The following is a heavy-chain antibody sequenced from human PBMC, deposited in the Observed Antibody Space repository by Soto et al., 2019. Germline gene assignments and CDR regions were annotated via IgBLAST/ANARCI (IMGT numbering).Heavy chain of an antibody. D-gene: IGHD5-12*01. Sequence: GESLKISCNGSGYSFTSYWIGRVRQMPGKSLEWMGIIYPGDSDTRYSPSFQGQVTISADKSISTAYLQWSSMKASDTAKYYYAIYSREVFGHDLYYYGMDVCGQGTTVPVSS. V-gene: IGHV5-51*01. CDR1: GYSFTSYW. J-gene: IGHJ6*02. CDR2: IYPGDSDT. CDR3: AIYSREVFGHDLYYYGMDV.